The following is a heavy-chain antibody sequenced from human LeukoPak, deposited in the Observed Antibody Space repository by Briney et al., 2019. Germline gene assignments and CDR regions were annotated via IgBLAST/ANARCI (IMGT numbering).Heavy chain of an antibody. Sequence: SETLSRTASVSSGTISNYYWGWHRPPPGLGLEWIGYIYYSGSTNYNPSLKSRVTISVDTSKNQFSLKLSSVTAADTAAYYCARNDAFDIWGQGTMVTVSS. J-gene: IGHJ3*02. CDR3: ARNDAFDI. V-gene: IGHV4-59*08. CDR2: IYYSGST. CDR1: SGTISNYY.